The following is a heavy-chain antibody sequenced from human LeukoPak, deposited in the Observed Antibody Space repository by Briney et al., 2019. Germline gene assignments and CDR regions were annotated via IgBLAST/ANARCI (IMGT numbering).Heavy chain of an antibody. CDR3: AKDRASVYDILNYGQYFDY. J-gene: IGHJ4*02. D-gene: IGHD3-9*01. V-gene: IGHV3-23*01. CDR1: KFTFGSYA. Sequence: PGGSLRLSCAASKFTFGSYAMSWVRQAPGKGLEWVSGISGSGGSTYYADSVRGRFIISRDNSKNTLYLQMNSLRVEDTAVYYCAKDRASVYDILNYGQYFDYWGQGTLVTVSS. CDR2: ISGSGGST.